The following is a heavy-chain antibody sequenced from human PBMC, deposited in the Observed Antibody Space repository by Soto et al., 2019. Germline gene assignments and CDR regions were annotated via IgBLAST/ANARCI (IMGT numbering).Heavy chain of an antibody. Sequence: WGSLRLSCAASGFTFSSYSMNWVRQAPGKGLEWVSYISSRSSTMYYADSVKGRFTISRDNAKNSLFLHMNSLRDEDTAVYYCARDSTDADSGSYSGDYWGQGTLVTVS. J-gene: IGHJ4*02. V-gene: IGHV3-48*02. CDR2: ISSRSSTM. CDR1: GFTFSSYS. CDR3: ARDSTDADSGSYSGDY. D-gene: IGHD1-26*01.